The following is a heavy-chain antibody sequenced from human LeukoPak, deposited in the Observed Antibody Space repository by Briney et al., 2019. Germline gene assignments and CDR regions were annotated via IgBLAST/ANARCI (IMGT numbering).Heavy chain of an antibody. Sequence: ASVTVSCKASGYTFTGYYMHWVRQARGQGREWMGWINPNSGGTNYAQKFQGRVTMTRDTSISTAYMELSRLRSDDTAVYYCARDVTTVTNFDYWGQGTLVTVSS. CDR3: ARDVTTVTNFDY. V-gene: IGHV1-2*02. J-gene: IGHJ4*02. CDR1: GYTFTGYY. D-gene: IGHD4-17*01. CDR2: INPNSGGT.